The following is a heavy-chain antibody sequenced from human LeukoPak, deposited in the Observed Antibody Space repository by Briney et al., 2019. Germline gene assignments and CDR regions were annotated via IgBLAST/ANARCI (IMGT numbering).Heavy chain of an antibody. J-gene: IGHJ2*01. CDR2: INPNSGGT. Sequence: ASVKVSCKASGYTFTGYYMHWVRQAPGQGLEWMGWINPNSGGTNYAQKFQGRVTMTRDTSISTVYMELSRLRSDDTAVYYCARDIRSTDWYFDLWGRGTRVTVSS. CDR3: ARDIRSTDWYFDL. CDR1: GYTFTGYY. D-gene: IGHD2-2*01. V-gene: IGHV1-2*02.